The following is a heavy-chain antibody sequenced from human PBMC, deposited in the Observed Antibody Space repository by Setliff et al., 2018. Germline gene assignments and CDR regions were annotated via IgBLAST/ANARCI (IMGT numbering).Heavy chain of an antibody. D-gene: IGHD3-3*01. Sequence: PSETLSLTCTVSGGSISSSSYYWGWIRQPPGKGLEWIGSIYYSGSTYYNPSLKSRVTISVDTSKNQFSLKLSSVTAADTAVYYCARAFTYYNFWSGYGYGMDVWGQGTTVTVSS. J-gene: IGHJ6*02. CDR2: IYYSGST. V-gene: IGHV4-39*07. CDR3: ARAFTYYNFWSGYGYGMDV. CDR1: GGSISSSSYY.